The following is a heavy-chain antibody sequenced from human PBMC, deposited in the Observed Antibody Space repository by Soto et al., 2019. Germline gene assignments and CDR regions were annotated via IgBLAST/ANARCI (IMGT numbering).Heavy chain of an antibody. D-gene: IGHD2-2*01. V-gene: IGHV1-3*01. CDR1: GYSFTKYG. CDR2: INPGKGDT. Sequence: QVQLVQSGTEVKKPGASVKVSCKNSGYSFTKYGLHWVRQAPGQRREWMGWINPGKGDTKYSQKFQGRVTITRDTSATTAYMELSSLRAEDSAAWYCVTTEGSSTSCNNYDDYGVDVWAQGSTLTFSS. CDR3: VTTEGSSTSCNNYDDYGVDV. J-gene: IGHJ6*02.